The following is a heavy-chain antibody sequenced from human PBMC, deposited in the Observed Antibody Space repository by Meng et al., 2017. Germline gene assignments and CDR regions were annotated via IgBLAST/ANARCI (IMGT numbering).Heavy chain of an antibody. CDR3: ARGSYSFDS. D-gene: IGHD1-26*01. Sequence: HLQQSGPGLVKPSPTLSLICAISGASVSSNSAAWNWIRQSPSRGLEWLGRAYSRSKWYHDYAESVKSRISIDPDTSKNQFSLQLRSVTPEDSAVYYCARGSYSFDSWGQRTLVTVSS. J-gene: IGHJ4*02. V-gene: IGHV6-1*01. CDR2: AYSRSKWYH. CDR1: GASVSSNSAA.